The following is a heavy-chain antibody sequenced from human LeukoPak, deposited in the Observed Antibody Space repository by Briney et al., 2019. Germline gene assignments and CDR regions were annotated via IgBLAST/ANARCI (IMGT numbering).Heavy chain of an antibody. CDR3: ARDRMTMVRGVILGYFDY. CDR1: GFTVSSNY. V-gene: IGHV3-66*01. Sequence: GGSLRLSCAASGFTVSSNYMSWVRQAPGKXLEWVSVIYTGGSTYYADPVKGRFTISRDNSKNTLYLQMNSLRAEDTAVYYCARDRMTMVRGVILGYFDYWGQGTLVTVSS. D-gene: IGHD3-10*01. J-gene: IGHJ4*02. CDR2: IYTGGST.